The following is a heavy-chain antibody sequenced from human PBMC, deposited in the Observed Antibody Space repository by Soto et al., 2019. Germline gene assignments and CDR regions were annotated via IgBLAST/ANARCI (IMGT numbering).Heavy chain of an antibody. V-gene: IGHV4-39*01. CDR2: INFSGTT. D-gene: IGHD2-21*01. J-gene: IGHJ2*01. CDR1: GASISRSNSY. Sequence: QVQLQESGPGLVKPSETLSLVCNVSGASISRSNSYWGWIRQPPGKGLEWIASINFSGTTYYNPSLKSRVTMSVDLSRNQFSLRLASVTAADTAVYFCARRANIPSWYFYLWGREKWVTVSS. CDR3: ARRANIPSWYFYL.